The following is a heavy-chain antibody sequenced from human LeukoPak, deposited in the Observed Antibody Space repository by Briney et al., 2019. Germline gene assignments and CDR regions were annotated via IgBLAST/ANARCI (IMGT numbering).Heavy chain of an antibody. D-gene: IGHD4-17*01. CDR2: IYYSGST. V-gene: IGHV4-59*01. CDR1: GGSISSYY. J-gene: IGHJ4*02. Sequence: ASETLSLTWTVSGGSISSYYRSWIRQPPGEGLEWTGYIYYSGSTNYNPSLKSRVTISVDTSKNQFSLKLSSVTAADTAVYYCASQGSSVTFDYWGQGTLVTVSS. CDR3: ASQGSSVTFDY.